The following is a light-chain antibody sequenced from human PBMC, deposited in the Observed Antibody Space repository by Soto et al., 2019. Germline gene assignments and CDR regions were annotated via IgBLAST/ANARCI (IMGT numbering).Light chain of an antibody. CDR1: QSVSSSY. J-gene: IGKJ2*01. V-gene: IGKV3-20*01. Sequence: EIVLTQSPGNLSLSPGERATLSCRASQSVSSSYLAWYQQKPGQAPRLLIYGASSRATGIPARFSGSGSGTDFSLTISRLEPEDFAVYYCQQYGSSPRTFGQGTKLEIK. CDR2: GAS. CDR3: QQYGSSPRT.